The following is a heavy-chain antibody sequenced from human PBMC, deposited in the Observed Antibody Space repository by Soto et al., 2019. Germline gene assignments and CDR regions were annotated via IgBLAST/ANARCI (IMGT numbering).Heavy chain of an antibody. V-gene: IGHV4-34*01. CDR1: GGSFSGYY. J-gene: IGHJ4*02. D-gene: IGHD3-16*02. CDR3: ARGKDYDYVWGSYRFAPVRNYFDY. Sequence: SETLSLTCAVYGGSFSGYYWSWIRQPPGKGLEWIGEINHSGSTNYNPSFKSRVTISVDTSKNQFSLKLSSVTAADTAVYYCARGKDYDYVWGSYRFAPVRNYFDYWGQGTLVTVSS. CDR2: INHSGST.